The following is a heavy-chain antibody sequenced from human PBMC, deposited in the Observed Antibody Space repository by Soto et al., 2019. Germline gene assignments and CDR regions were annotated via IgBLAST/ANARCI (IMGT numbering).Heavy chain of an antibody. J-gene: IGHJ4*02. Sequence: SETLSLTCAVYGGSFSGYYWSWIRQPPGKGLEWIGEINHSGSTNYNPSLKSRVTISVDTSKNQFSLKLSSVTAADTAVYYCARGGEEQPGPFDYWGQGTLVTVSS. V-gene: IGHV4-34*01. CDR2: INHSGST. CDR3: ARGGEEQPGPFDY. CDR1: GGSFSGYY. D-gene: IGHD3-16*01.